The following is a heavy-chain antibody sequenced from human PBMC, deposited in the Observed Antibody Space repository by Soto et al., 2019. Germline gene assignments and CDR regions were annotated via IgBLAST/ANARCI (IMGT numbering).Heavy chain of an antibody. CDR1: GFTFSSYA. J-gene: IGHJ4*02. CDR3: AKDLGTAAAEPTDY. V-gene: IGHV3-23*01. CDR2: SSGSGGST. D-gene: IGHD6-13*01. Sequence: GGSLKLSCAASGFTFSSYAMSWVRQAPGKGLERVSASSGSGGSTYCADSVKGRFTISRDNSKNTLYLQMNSLRAEDTAVYYCAKDLGTAAAEPTDYWGKGTLVTVSS.